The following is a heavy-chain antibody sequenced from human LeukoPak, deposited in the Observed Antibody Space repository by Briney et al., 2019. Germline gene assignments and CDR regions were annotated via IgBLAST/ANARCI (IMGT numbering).Heavy chain of an antibody. CDR1: GYTFTNYG. J-gene: IGHJ1*01. Sequence: ASVKVSCKASGYTFTNYGVSWVRQAPGQGLEWMGWISGYNGYTNYEQKFQFRVTMTTDISTSTAYMELRSLTSDDTAVYYCARDKAVTTELTQYFHHWGQGTMVTVSS. D-gene: IGHD4-11*01. CDR2: ISGYNGYT. CDR3: ARDKAVTTELTQYFHH. V-gene: IGHV1-18*01.